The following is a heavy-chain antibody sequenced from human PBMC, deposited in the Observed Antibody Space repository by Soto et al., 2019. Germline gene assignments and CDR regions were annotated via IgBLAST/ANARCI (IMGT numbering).Heavy chain of an antibody. Sequence: PGGSLRLSCAASGFTFSSYGMHWVRQAPGKGLEWVAVIWYDGSNKYYADSVKGRFTISRDNSKNTLYLQMNSLRAEDTAVYYCAREKVVAATDGYYYYGMDVWGQGTTVTVSS. CDR3: AREKVVAATDGYYYYGMDV. CDR2: IWYDGSNK. V-gene: IGHV3-33*01. J-gene: IGHJ6*02. CDR1: GFTFSSYG. D-gene: IGHD2-15*01.